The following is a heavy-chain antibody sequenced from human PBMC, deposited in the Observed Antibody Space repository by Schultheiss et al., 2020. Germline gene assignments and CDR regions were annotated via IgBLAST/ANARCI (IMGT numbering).Heavy chain of an antibody. CDR1: GFSFNYYS. CDR3: AREGIGQYSSSSDFDY. J-gene: IGHJ4*02. CDR2: ISSSSSYI. D-gene: IGHD6-6*01. Sequence: GGSLRLSCAASGFSFNYYSMNWVRQAPGKGLEWVSSISSSSSYIYYADLVKGRFTISRDNAKNSLYLQMNSLRAEDTAVYYCAREGIGQYSSSSDFDYWGQGTLVTVSS. V-gene: IGHV3-21*01.